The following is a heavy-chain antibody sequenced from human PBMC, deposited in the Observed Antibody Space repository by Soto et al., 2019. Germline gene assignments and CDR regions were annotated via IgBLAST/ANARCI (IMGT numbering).Heavy chain of an antibody. CDR2: IYYSGST. Sequence: QVQLQQSGPGLVKPSETLSLTCTVSGGSISSYYWSWIRQPPGKGLERIGYIYYSGSTNDNPSLKSRVTISVDTSKNQFSLKRSSVTAADTAVYYCARHGLIVATILEWYFDRWGRGTLVTVSS. V-gene: IGHV4-59*08. CDR3: ARHGLIVATILEWYFDR. CDR1: GGSISSYY. D-gene: IGHD5-12*01. J-gene: IGHJ2*01.